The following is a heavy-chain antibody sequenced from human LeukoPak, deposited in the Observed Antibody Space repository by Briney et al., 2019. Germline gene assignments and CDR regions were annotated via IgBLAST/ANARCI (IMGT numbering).Heavy chain of an antibody. CDR1: GFTVSNAW. CDR3: AKATWVQGHDY. D-gene: IGHD5-24*01. Sequence: GGSLRLSCAASGFTVSNAWMSWVRQAPGKGLEWVSAISGSGGSTYYADSVKGRFTISRDNSKNTLYLQMNSLRAEDTAVYYCAKATWVQGHDYWGQGTLVTVSS. J-gene: IGHJ4*02. CDR2: ISGSGGST. V-gene: IGHV3-23*01.